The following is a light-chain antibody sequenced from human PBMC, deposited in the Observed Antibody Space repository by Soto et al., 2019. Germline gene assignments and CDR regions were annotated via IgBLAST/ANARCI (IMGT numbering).Light chain of an antibody. CDR1: QSVSSN. J-gene: IGKJ5*01. V-gene: IGKV3-15*01. CDR3: QQYSDWPPIT. CDR2: GAS. Sequence: EIVMTQSPATLSVSPGERATLSCRASQSVSSNLAWYQQKPGQAPRLLIYGASTRATGIPARFSGSGSGTEVTLTLSSLQYEDFSVYYCQQYSDWPPITFGQGTRLEIK.